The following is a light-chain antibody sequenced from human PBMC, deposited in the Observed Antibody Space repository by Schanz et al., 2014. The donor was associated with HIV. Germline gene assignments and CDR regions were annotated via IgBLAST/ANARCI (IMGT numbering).Light chain of an antibody. CDR3: ATWDDSLNGWV. V-gene: IGLV1-44*01. J-gene: IGLJ3*02. Sequence: QSVLTQPPSASGTPGQRVTISCSGTGSNIGSNSVNWYQHLPGTAPKLLIYDDNKRPSGIPDRFSGSKSGASATLDISGLQSEDESDFFCATWDDSLNGWVFGGGTKVTVL. CDR2: DDN. CDR1: GSNIGSNS.